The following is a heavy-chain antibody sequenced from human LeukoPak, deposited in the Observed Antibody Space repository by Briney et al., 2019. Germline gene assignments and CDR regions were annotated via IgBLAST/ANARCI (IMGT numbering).Heavy chain of an antibody. CDR3: ARQGANYYYYYGMDV. D-gene: IGHD4/OR15-4a*01. J-gene: IGHJ6*02. CDR1: GGSFSGYY. Sequence: SETLSLTCAVYGGSFSGYYWSWIRQPPGKGLEWIGEINHSGSTNYNPSLKSRVTISVDTSKNQFSLKLSSVTAADTAVYYCARQGANYYYYYGMDVWGQGTTVTVSS. CDR2: INHSGST. V-gene: IGHV4-34*01.